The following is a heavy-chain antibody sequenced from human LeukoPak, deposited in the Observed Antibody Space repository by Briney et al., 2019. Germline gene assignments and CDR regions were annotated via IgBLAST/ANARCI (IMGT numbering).Heavy chain of an antibody. J-gene: IGHJ4*02. CDR3: ARARGPHGGEWLRLDY. V-gene: IGHV3-30*04. CDR2: ISYDGSNK. D-gene: IGHD3-16*01. Sequence: PGGSLRLSCAASGFTFSSYAMHWVRQAPGKGLEWVAVISYDGSNKYYADSVKGRFTISRDNSKNTLYLQMNSLRAEDTAVYYCARARGPHGGEWLRLDYWGQGTLVTVSS. CDR1: GFTFSSYA.